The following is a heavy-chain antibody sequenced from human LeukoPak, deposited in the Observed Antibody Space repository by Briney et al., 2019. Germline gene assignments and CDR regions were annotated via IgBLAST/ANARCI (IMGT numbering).Heavy chain of an antibody. J-gene: IGHJ1*01. CDR2: ISYDGSNK. CDR3: ARGGPGYSSGWYGSYFQH. CDR1: GFTFSSYW. Sequence: GGSLRLSCAASGFTFSSYWMSWVRQAPGKGLEWVAVISYDGSNKYYADSVKGRFTISRDNSKNTLYLQMNSLRAEDTAVYYCARGGPGYSSGWYGSYFQHWGQGTLVTVSS. D-gene: IGHD6-19*01. V-gene: IGHV3-30-3*01.